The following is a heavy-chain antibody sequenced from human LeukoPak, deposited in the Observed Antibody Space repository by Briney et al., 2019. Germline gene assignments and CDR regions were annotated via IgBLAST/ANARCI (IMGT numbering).Heavy chain of an antibody. CDR3: ARLRGYSGYDSPWYYYGMDV. D-gene: IGHD5-12*01. CDR2: IYTSGST. Sequence: SETLSLTCTVSGGSISSGSYYWSWIRQPAGKGLEWIGRIYTSGSTNYNPSLKSRVTISVDTSKNQFSLKLSSVTAADTAVYYCARLRGYSGYDSPWYYYGMDVWGRGTTVTVSS. V-gene: IGHV4-61*02. CDR1: GGSISSGSYY. J-gene: IGHJ6*02.